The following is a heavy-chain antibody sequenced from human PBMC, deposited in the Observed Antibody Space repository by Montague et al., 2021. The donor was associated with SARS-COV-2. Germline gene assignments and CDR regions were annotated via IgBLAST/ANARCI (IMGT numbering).Heavy chain of an antibody. CDR1: GASMRTYY. V-gene: IGHV4-59*01. CDR2: ISNSGIT. J-gene: IGHJ2*01. Sequence: SETLSLTCSVSGASMRTYYWTWIRESPGRGLERIGYISNSGITNYNPSLKSRATISLGTSKTQFSLKLTSVTTSDTALYYCARDLGWGRWYIDVWGRGTLVTVSS. D-gene: IGHD1-26*01. CDR3: ARDLGWGRWYIDV.